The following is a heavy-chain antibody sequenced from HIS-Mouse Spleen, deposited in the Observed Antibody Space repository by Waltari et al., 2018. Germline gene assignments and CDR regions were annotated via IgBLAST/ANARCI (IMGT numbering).Heavy chain of an antibody. D-gene: IGHD7-27*01. V-gene: IGHV1-69*04. CDR3: ARDGGRNWGLGY. CDR1: GGTFSRYA. Sequence: QVQLVQSGAEVKKPGSSVKVSCKASGGTFSRYAISWVRQAPGQGLEWMGRIIPILGIANYAQKFQGRVTITADKSTSTAYMELSSLRSEDTAVYYCARDGGRNWGLGYWGQGTLVTVSS. CDR2: IIPILGIA. J-gene: IGHJ4*02.